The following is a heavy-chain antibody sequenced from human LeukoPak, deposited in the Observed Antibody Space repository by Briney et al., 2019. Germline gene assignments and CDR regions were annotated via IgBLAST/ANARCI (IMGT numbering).Heavy chain of an antibody. D-gene: IGHD6-6*01. CDR1: GGSISCGSYY. Sequence: SETLSLTCTVSGGSISCGSYYWSWIRQPAGKGLEWIGRVYTSGSTNYNPSLKSRVTISIDTSKNQFSLKLSSVTAADTAVYYCAGRGSISPREEWFDPWGQGTLVTVSS. CDR2: VYTSGST. CDR3: AGRGSISPREEWFDP. J-gene: IGHJ5*02. V-gene: IGHV4-61*02.